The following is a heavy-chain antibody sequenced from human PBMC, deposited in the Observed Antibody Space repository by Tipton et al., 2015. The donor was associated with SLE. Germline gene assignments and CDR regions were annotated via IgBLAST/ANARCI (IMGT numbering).Heavy chain of an antibody. CDR2: IHDNGNT. V-gene: IGHV4-59*11. D-gene: IGHD1-20*01. CDR1: GGSINGHY. CDR3: ARVGPGITGRGDV. Sequence: GLVKPSETLSLNCTVSGGSINGHYWSWIRQPPGKPLEWIGYIHDNGNTDYNPSLKSRLTISFDRSKRQFSLKLSSVTAADTAVYYCARVGPGITGRGDVWGQGTTVTVSS. J-gene: IGHJ6*02.